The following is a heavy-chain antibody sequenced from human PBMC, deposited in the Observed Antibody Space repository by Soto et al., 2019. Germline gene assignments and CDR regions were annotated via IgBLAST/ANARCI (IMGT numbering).Heavy chain of an antibody. V-gene: IGHV1-69*01. CDR2: IIPILGTA. CDR3: SILKLMYGDYYGRDV. CDR1: GGTFNSYP. J-gene: IGHJ6*02. D-gene: IGHD4-17*01. Sequence: QVQLVQSGAEVKKPGSSVKVSCKASGGTFNSYPISWVRQAPGQGLEWMGGIIPILGTANYAQKFQGRVTNTADESTSTAYIELSSLRSEDTALYYCSILKLMYGDYYGRDVWGQGTTVIVSS.